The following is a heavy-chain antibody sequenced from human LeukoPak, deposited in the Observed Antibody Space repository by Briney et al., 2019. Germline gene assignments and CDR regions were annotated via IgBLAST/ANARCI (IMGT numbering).Heavy chain of an antibody. CDR1: GFTFRSYA. CDR3: AAEVAYCGGDCYSGFDY. CDR2: ISGSGGRT. J-gene: IGHJ4*02. D-gene: IGHD2-21*02. V-gene: IGHV3-23*01. Sequence: GGSLRLSCAASGFTFRSYAMSWVRQAPGKGLEWDSGISGSGGRTDYADSVKGRFTISRDHSKNTLYLQMNSLRAEDTAVYYCAAEVAYCGGDCYSGFDYWGQGTLVTVSS.